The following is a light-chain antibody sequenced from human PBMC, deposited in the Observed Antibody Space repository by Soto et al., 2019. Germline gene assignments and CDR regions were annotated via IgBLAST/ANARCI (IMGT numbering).Light chain of an antibody. CDR3: MQALQTPST. CDR1: QSLLHSNGYNY. J-gene: IGKJ5*01. Sequence: MTQSPSSLSASVGDRVTISCRSSQSLLHSNGYNYLDWYLQKPGQSPQLLIYLGSNRASGVPDRFSGSGSGTDFTLKISRVEAEDVGVYYCMQALQTPSTFGQGTRLENK. CDR2: LGS. V-gene: IGKV2-28*01.